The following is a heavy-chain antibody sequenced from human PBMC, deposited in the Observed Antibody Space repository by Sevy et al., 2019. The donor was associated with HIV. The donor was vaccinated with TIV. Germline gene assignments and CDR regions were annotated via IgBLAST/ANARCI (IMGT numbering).Heavy chain of an antibody. CDR2: IRSKAYGGTT. J-gene: IGHJ4*02. Sequence: GGCLRLSCTASGFTFGDYAMNWFRQAPGKGLEWVGFIRSKAYGGTTEYAASVKGRFTISRDDSKSIAYLQMNSLKTEDTAVYYCTRGDFWSGYYTHSVTPFDYWGQGTLVTVSS. CDR3: TRGDFWSGYYTHSVTPFDY. V-gene: IGHV3-49*03. CDR1: GFTFGDYA. D-gene: IGHD3-3*01.